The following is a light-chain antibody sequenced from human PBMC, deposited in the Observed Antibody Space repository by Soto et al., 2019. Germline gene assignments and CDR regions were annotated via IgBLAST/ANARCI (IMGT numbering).Light chain of an antibody. Sequence: QSALTQPPSASGSPGQSVTISCTATSSDVVGYNYVSWYQQHPGKAPKLMIYEVSQRPSGVPDRFSGSKSGNTASLTVSGLQAEDEADYYCSSYAGSNNFFGGGTKLTVL. CDR1: SSDVVGYNY. J-gene: IGLJ2*01. CDR2: EVS. CDR3: SSYAGSNNF. V-gene: IGLV2-8*01.